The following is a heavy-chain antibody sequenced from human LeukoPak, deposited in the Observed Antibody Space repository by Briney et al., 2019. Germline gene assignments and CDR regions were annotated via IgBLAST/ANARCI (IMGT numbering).Heavy chain of an antibody. J-gene: IGHJ4*02. CDR2: ISGSGDST. Sequence: PGGSLRLSCAASGFTFSSYAMSWVRQAPGKGLEWVSAISGSGDSTYYADSAKGRFTISRHNSKNTLYLQMNSLRAEDTAVYYCANNVVPTMGRSAFDYWGQGTPVTVSS. D-gene: IGHD3-10*01. V-gene: IGHV3-23*01. CDR1: GFTFSSYA. CDR3: ANNVVPTMGRSAFDY.